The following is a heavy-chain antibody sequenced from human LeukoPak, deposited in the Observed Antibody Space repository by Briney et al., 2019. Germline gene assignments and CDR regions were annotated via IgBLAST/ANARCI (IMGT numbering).Heavy chain of an antibody. D-gene: IGHD6-19*01. V-gene: IGHV3-21*01. CDR1: EFSVGSNY. Sequence: GGSLRLSCAASEFSVGSNYMNWVRQAPGKGLEWVSSISSSSSYIYYADSVKGRFTISRDNAKNSLYLQMNSLRAEDTAVYYCARAVAEWEAWFDPWGQGTLVTVSS. CDR2: ISSSSSYI. J-gene: IGHJ5*02. CDR3: ARAVAEWEAWFDP.